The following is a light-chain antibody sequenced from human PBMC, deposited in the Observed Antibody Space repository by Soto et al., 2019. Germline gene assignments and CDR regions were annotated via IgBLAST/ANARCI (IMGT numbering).Light chain of an antibody. V-gene: IGKV4-1*01. CDR3: QQYYETPWT. CDR1: QSVLHSSNRKSY. J-gene: IGKJ1*01. CDR2: WAS. Sequence: DIMMAQSPDSPAASLGERATIHCKSSQSVLHSSNRKSYLAWYQKNTGQAPKLLIHWASNREFGVPDRFSGSGSWTDFTLPISSLQTEDVEVDYCQQYYETPWTFGQGTKVDIK.